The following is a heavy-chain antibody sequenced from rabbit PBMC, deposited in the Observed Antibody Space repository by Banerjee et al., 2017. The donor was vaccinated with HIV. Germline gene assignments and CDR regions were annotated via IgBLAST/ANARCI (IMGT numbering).Heavy chain of an antibody. J-gene: IGHJ4*01. V-gene: IGHV1S45*01. D-gene: IGHD4-2*01. CDR1: GFTLSNYW. CDR2: ISGDNSANT. Sequence: QEQLEESGGDLVKPEGSLTLTCTASGFTLSNYWVCWVRQAPGKGLEWIACISGDNSANTVYASWPKGRFTMSTTSSTTVTLQMTSLTAADTATYFCARDRYSVIGSTSDNLWGQGTLVTVS. CDR3: ARDRYSVIGSTSDNL.